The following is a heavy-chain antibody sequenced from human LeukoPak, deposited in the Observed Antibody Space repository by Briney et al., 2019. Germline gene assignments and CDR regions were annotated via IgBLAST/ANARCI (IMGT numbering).Heavy chain of an antibody. CDR3: ARHVGGSSRLSADY. CDR1: GYSFTNYW. Sequence: GESLKISCNGFGYSFTNYWIGWVRQMPGKGLEWMGIIYPGDSDTRYGPSFQGQVTISADKSIGTAYLQWSSLKASDTAMYYCARHVGGSSRLSADYWGQGTVVTVSS. J-gene: IGHJ4*02. CDR2: IYPGDSDT. V-gene: IGHV5-51*01. D-gene: IGHD6-13*01.